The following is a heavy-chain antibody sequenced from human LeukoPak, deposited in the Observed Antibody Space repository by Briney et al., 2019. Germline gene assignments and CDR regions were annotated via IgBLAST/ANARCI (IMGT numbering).Heavy chain of an antibody. Sequence: SETLSLTCTVSGGSIAGSYWSWIRQPPGKGLEWIGYVYSSGSTDYNPPLKSRVTISVDTSKNQFSLKLSSVTAADTAVYFCARGGWSLDFWGRGTLVAVSS. CDR3: ARGGWSLDF. CDR1: GGSIAGSY. V-gene: IGHV4-59*01. J-gene: IGHJ2*01. CDR2: VYSSGST.